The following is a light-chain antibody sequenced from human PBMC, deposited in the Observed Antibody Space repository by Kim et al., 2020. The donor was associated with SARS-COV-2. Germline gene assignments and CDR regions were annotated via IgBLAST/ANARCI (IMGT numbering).Light chain of an antibody. V-gene: IGLV2-14*01. J-gene: IGLJ3*02. CDR3: SSYTSSSGLMV. Sequence: QSALTQPASVSGSPGQSITISCTGTSSDVDDYNYVSWYQQHPGKAPKLMIYEVTKRPSGVSYRFSGSKSGNTASLTTSGLQAEDEADYYCSSYTSSSGLMVFGGGTQLTVL. CDR2: EVT. CDR1: SSDVDDYNY.